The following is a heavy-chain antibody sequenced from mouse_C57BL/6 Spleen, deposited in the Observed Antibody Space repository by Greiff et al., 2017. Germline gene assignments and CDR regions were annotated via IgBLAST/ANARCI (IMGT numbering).Heavy chain of an antibody. CDR1: GYTFTSYW. D-gene: IGHD1-2*01. J-gene: IGHJ4*01. CDR2: IDPSDSYT. Sequence: QVQLQQPGAELVRPGTSVKLSCKASGYTFTSYWMHWVKQRPGQGLEWIGVIDPSDSYTNYNQKFKGKATLTVDTSSSTAYMQLSSLTSEDSAVYYCARIPPALYAMDYWGQGTSVTVSS. V-gene: IGHV1-59*01. CDR3: ARIPPALYAMDY.